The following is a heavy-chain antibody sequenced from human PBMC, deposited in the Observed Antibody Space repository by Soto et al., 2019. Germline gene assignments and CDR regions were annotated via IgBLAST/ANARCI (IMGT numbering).Heavy chain of an antibody. Sequence: QVQLQQWGAGLLKPSETLSLTCAVYGGSFSGYYWSWIRQPPGKGLEWIGEINHSESTNYNPSLTRRLTISVDTAKNQFSLKLSSVTAADTAVYYCARGTRVATILTYAEYFQHWSQGTLVTVSS. CDR1: GGSFSGYY. D-gene: IGHD5-12*01. CDR3: ARGTRVATILTYAEYFQH. CDR2: INHSEST. V-gene: IGHV4-34*01. J-gene: IGHJ1*01.